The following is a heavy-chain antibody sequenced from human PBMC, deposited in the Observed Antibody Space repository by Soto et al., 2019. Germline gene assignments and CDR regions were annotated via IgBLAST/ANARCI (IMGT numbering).Heavy chain of an antibody. CDR3: AKYSYYYDSSGYYGGLDY. V-gene: IGHV3-30*18. CDR2: ISYDGSNK. D-gene: IGHD3-22*01. CDR1: GFTFSSYG. Sequence: QVQLVESGGGVVQPGRSLRLSCAASGFTFSSYGMHWVRQAPGKGLEWVAVISYDGSNKYYADSVKGRFTISRDNSKNTLYLQMNSLRAEDTAVYYCAKYSYYYDSSGYYGGLDYWGQGTLVTVSS. J-gene: IGHJ4*02.